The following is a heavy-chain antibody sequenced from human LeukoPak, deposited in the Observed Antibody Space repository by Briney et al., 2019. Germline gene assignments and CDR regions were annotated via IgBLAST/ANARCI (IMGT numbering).Heavy chain of an antibody. CDR2: ISGSGGST. D-gene: IGHD4-17*01. V-gene: IGHV3-23*01. CDR3: ARDTVTTYY. CDR1: GFTFSSYA. J-gene: IGHJ4*02. Sequence: GGSLRLSCAASGFTFSSYAMSWVRQAPGKGLEWVSAISGSGGSTYYADSVKGRFTISRDNSKNTRYLEMKSRRAEEKGVYYCARDTVTTYYWGQGTLVTVSS.